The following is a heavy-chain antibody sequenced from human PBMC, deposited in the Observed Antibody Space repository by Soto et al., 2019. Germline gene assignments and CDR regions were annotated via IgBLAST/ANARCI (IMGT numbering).Heavy chain of an antibody. D-gene: IGHD4-17*01. CDR2: ISAYNGNT. CDR1: GYTFTSYG. CDR3: ARTTVPGTPEYYYYGMDV. V-gene: IGHV1-18*01. J-gene: IGHJ6*02. Sequence: QVQLVQSGAEVKKPGASVKVSCKASGYTFTSYGISWVRQAPGQGLEWMGWISAYNGNTNYAQKLQGRVTMTTDTTTSTAYMKLRSLRSDDTAVYYCARTTVPGTPEYYYYGMDVWGQGTTVTVSS.